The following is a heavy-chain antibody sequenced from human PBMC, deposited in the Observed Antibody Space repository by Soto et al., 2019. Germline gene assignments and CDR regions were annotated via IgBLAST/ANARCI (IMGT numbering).Heavy chain of an antibody. D-gene: IGHD3-22*01. V-gene: IGHV4-34*01. CDR1: GGSFSGYY. CDR2: INHSGST. Sequence: QVQLQQWGAGLLKPSETLSLTCAVYGGSFSGYYWGWIRQPPGKELEWIGEINHSGSTNYNPSLKSRVTISVDTTKNQFSLKLSSVTAADTAVYYCARGHRYYYDSSGYPGEGGTQAPGDYWGQGTLVTVSS. CDR3: ARGHRYYYDSSGYPGEGGTQAPGDY. J-gene: IGHJ4*02.